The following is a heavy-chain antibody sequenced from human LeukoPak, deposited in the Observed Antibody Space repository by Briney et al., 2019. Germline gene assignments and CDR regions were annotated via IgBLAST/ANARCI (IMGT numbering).Heavy chain of an antibody. V-gene: IGHV3-23*01. Sequence: GGSLRLSCAASGFTFGNYAMSWVRQAPGKGLEWVSTISIGAGSTDYADSVKGRFTISRDNSKNTVYLQMNSLRAEDRAVYYCAKGYYYDISGYFIADCWGQGTLVTVSS. CDR1: GFTFGNYA. CDR2: ISIGAGST. J-gene: IGHJ4*02. D-gene: IGHD3-22*01. CDR3: AKGYYYDISGYFIADC.